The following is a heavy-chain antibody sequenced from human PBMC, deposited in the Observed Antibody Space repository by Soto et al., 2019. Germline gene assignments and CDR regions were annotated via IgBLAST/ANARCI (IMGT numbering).Heavy chain of an antibody. D-gene: IGHD3-16*02. CDR3: AKEQSTNWGSYRGYYYYGMDV. CDR1: GFTFSSYG. Sequence: QVQLVESGGGVVQPGRSLRLSCAASGFTFSSYGMHWVRQAPGKGLEWVAVISYDGSNKYYADSVKGRFPISRDNSKNTLYLQMNSLRAEDTAVYYCAKEQSTNWGSYRGYYYYGMDVWGQGTTVTVSS. CDR2: ISYDGSNK. J-gene: IGHJ6*02. V-gene: IGHV3-30*18.